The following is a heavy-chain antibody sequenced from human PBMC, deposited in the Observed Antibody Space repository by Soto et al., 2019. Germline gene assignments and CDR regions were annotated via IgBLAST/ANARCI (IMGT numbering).Heavy chain of an antibody. J-gene: IGHJ6*02. CDR2: ISYDGSHK. CDR3: ARGGDYVTYYSYGLDV. Sequence: QVQLVESGGGVVQPGRSLRLSCAASGFTFSSYAMHWVRQAPGKGLEWVAVISYDGSHKYYADSVKGRFTISRDNSKNTLYLQMNILRVDDTDVYYCARGGDYVTYYSYGLDVWGQGTTVTVS. V-gene: IGHV3-30-3*01. CDR1: GFTFSSYA. D-gene: IGHD4-17*01.